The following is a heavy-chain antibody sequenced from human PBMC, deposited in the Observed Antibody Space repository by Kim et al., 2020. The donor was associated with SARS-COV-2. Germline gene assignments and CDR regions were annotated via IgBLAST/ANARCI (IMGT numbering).Heavy chain of an antibody. Sequence: NPSIKSRVTISVDTSKNQFSLKLSSVTAADTAVYYCARGLGYNWNDPFDYWGQGTLVTVSS. J-gene: IGHJ4*02. CDR3: ARGLGYNWNDPFDY. D-gene: IGHD1-1*01. V-gene: IGHV4-34*01.